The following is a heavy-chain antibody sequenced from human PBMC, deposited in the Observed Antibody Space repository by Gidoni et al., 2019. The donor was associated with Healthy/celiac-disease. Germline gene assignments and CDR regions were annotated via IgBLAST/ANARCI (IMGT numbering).Heavy chain of an antibody. J-gene: IGHJ5*02. D-gene: IGHD2-15*01. Sequence: QLQLKESGPGLVKPSETRSRTCTVSGGTISSSSDYWGWIRQPPGKGLEWIGRSDDSGSTYSNPSLTSRVPISLDTSKNQFSLNLSSVTAADTAVYSCATAGYCSGGSCYSGEAWFDPWGQGTLVTVSS. V-gene: IGHV4-39*01. CDR1: GGTISSSSDY. CDR3: ATAGYCSGGSCYSGEAWFDP. CDR2: SDDSGST.